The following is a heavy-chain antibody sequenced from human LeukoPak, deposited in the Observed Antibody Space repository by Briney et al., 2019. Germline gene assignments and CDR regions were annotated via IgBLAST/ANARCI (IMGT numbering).Heavy chain of an antibody. CDR3: ARVRGYSYGELDY. Sequence: SETLSLTCTVSGGSISSGGYYWSWIRQHPGKGLEWIGFISYSGSTYYNPSLNSRVTISVGTSKSQFSLKLSSVTAADTAVYYCARVRGYSYGELDYWGQGTLVTVSS. CDR1: GGSISSGGYY. CDR2: ISYSGST. D-gene: IGHD5-18*01. V-gene: IGHV4-31*03. J-gene: IGHJ4*02.